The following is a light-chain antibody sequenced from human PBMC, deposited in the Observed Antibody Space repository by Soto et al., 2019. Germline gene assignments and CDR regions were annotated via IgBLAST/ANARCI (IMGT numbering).Light chain of an antibody. CDR3: YSAADNNLV. Sequence: SYELTQPSSVSVSPGQTARITCSGDVLAKKYARWFQQKPGQAPVLVIYKDSERPSGIPERFSGSSSGTTVTLTISGAQVEDDADYYCYSAADNNLVFGGGTKLTVL. CDR1: VLAKKY. V-gene: IGLV3-27*01. J-gene: IGLJ2*01. CDR2: KDS.